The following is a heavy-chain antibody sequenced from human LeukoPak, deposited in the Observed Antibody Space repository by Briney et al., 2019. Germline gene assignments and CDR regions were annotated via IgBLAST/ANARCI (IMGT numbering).Heavy chain of an antibody. CDR1: GFTFSSYS. V-gene: IGHV3-21*01. J-gene: IGHJ5*02. D-gene: IGHD6-13*01. CDR2: ISSSSSYI. CDR3: ARGPFKAYSSSWYIGWFDP. Sequence: GGSLRLSCAASGFTFSSYSMNWVRQAPGKGLEWVSSISSSSSYIYYADSVKGRFTISRDNAKNSLYLQMNSLRAEDTAVYYCARGPFKAYSSSWYIGWFDPWGQGTLVTVSP.